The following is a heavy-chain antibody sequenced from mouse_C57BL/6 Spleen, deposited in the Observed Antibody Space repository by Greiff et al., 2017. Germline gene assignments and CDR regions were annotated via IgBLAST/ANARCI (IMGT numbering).Heavy chain of an antibody. J-gene: IGHJ4*01. Sequence: VQLQQPGAELVKPGASVKLSCKASGYTFTSYWMHWVKQRPGQGLEWIGMIHPNSGSTNYNEKFKSKDTLTVDKSSSTAYMQLSSLTSEDSAVYYCARSSSYAMDYWGQGTSVTVSS. D-gene: IGHD1-1*01. CDR1: GYTFTSYW. CDR3: ARSSSYAMDY. V-gene: IGHV1-64*01. CDR2: IHPNSGST.